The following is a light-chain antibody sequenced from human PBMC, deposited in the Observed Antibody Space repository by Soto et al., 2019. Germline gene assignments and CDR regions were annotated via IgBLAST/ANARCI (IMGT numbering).Light chain of an antibody. V-gene: IGKV1-39*01. Sequence: DIPMTQSPSSLSASVGDRVTITCRASQSISSYLNWYQQKPGKAPKLLIYAASSLQSGVPSRFSGSESGTDFTLTISSLQPEDFATYYCQQSYSTPMYTFGQGTKLEIK. CDR1: QSISSY. CDR3: QQSYSTPMYT. CDR2: AAS. J-gene: IGKJ2*01.